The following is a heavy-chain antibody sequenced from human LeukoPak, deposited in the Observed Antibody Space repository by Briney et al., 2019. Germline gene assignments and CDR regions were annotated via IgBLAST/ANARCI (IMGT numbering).Heavy chain of an antibody. Sequence: ASVKVSCKASGYTFTSYDINWVRQAPGQGLEWMGWISAYNGNRHYAQKLQGRVTMTTDIPTSTAYMELRSLRSDDTAVYYCARLAVAGAGGFLEFDYWGQGTLVTVSS. V-gene: IGHV1-18*01. CDR2: ISAYNGNR. D-gene: IGHD6-19*01. CDR1: GYTFTSYD. CDR3: ARLAVAGAGGFLEFDY. J-gene: IGHJ4*02.